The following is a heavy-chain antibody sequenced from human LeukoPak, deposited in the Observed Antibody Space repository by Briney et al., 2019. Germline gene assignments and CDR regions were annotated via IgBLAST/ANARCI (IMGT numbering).Heavy chain of an antibody. CDR2: ISSSGTYV. CDR1: GFTFSIYS. CDR3: ARASSKQLAGYLPDGFDI. V-gene: IGHV3-21*01. Sequence: GGSLRLYCAASGFTFSIYSMNWVRQAPGKGLEWVSSISSSGTYVYYADSVKGRFTISRDNAKNSLSLQMNSLRADDAAVYYCARASSKQLAGYLPDGFDIWGQGTMVTVSS. J-gene: IGHJ3*02. D-gene: IGHD3-9*01.